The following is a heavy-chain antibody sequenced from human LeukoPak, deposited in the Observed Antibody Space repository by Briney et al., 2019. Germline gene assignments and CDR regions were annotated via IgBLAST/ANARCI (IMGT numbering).Heavy chain of an antibody. CDR2: IYYSGST. Sequence: SETLSLTCTVSGGSISSSSYYWGWVRQPPGKGLEWIGSIYYSGSTYYNPSLKSRVTISVDTSKNQFSLKLSSVTAADTAGYSSARDNPAVGYCSGEICDSGAFDIWGQGTMVTVSS. V-gene: IGHV4-39*07. CDR3: ARDNPAVGYCSGEICDSGAFDI. D-gene: IGHD2-15*01. J-gene: IGHJ3*02. CDR1: GGSISSSSYY.